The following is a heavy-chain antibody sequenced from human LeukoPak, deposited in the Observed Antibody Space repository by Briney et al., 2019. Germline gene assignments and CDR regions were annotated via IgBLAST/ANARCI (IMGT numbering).Heavy chain of an antibody. J-gene: IGHJ4*02. CDR2: IKSKTDGGTT. Sequence: GGSLRLSCAASGFTFSNALMSWVRQAPGKGLEWVGRIKSKTDGGTTDYAAPVKGRFTISRDDSKNTLYLQMNSLRAEDTAVYYCAIAPTVTYLHKQYQRLWGQGTLVTVSS. CDR3: AIAPTVTYLHKQYQRL. D-gene: IGHD4-17*01. CDR1: GFTFSNAL. V-gene: IGHV3-15*01.